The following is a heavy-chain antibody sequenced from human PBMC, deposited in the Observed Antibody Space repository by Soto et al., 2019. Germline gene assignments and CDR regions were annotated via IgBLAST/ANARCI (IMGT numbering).Heavy chain of an antibody. V-gene: IGHV3-48*01. CDR1: GFTFSSYS. Sequence: GGSLRLSCAASGFTFSSYSMNWVRQAPGKGLEWVSYISSSSSTIYYADSVKGRFTISRDNAKNSLYLQMNSLRAEDTAVYYCARTTYGDYLYYYYYYMDVWGKGTTVTVSS. CDR3: ARTTYGDYLYYYYYYMDV. CDR2: ISSSSSTI. J-gene: IGHJ6*03. D-gene: IGHD4-17*01.